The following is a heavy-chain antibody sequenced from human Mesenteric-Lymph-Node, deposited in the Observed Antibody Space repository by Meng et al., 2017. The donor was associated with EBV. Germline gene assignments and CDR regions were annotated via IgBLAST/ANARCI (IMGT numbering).Heavy chain of an antibody. J-gene: IGHJ4*02. Sequence: LQRQASGPGLVGPSETVSLSRTGSGASISSGSYYWCWSRQPPGKGLEWIGSIYYRGSTSYNPSLRSRVIISVDTSKNHFSLKLSSVTAADTAMYYCVSYDYGNYVSFDSWGQGILVTVSS. CDR2: IYYRGST. CDR1: GASISSGSYY. V-gene: IGHV4-39*01. D-gene: IGHD4-11*01. CDR3: VSYDYGNYVSFDS.